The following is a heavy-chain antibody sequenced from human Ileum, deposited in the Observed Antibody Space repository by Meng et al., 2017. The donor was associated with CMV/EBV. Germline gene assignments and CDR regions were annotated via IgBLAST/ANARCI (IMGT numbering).Heavy chain of an antibody. Sequence: SLRLSCAASGFTFDDYAMHWVRQAPGKGLEWVSGISWNSGSIGYADSVKGRFTISRDNAKNSLYLQMNSLRAEDTALYYCAKDHGVIVGGMDVWGQGTTVTVSS. CDR2: ISWNSGSI. D-gene: IGHD3-16*02. V-gene: IGHV3-9*01. CDR1: GFTFDDYA. CDR3: AKDHGVIVGGMDV. J-gene: IGHJ6*02.